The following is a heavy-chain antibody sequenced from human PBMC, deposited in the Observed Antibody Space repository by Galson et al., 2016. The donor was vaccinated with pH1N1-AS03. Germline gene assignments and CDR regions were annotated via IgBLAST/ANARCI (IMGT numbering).Heavy chain of an antibody. D-gene: IGHD3-3*01. Sequence: SLRLSCAASSGYVMNWVRQAPGKGLEWVSGISVSGSDTYYVDSVKGRFAISRDNSKHTLFLQMDSLRAEDTALYYCTAGHYTNFWGQGTLVTVSS. CDR1: SGYV. CDR3: TAGHYTNF. J-gene: IGHJ4*01. CDR2: ISVSGSDT. V-gene: IGHV3-23*01.